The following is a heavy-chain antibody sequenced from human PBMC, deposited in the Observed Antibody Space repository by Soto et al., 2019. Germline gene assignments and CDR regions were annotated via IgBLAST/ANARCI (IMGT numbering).Heavy chain of an antibody. J-gene: IGHJ6*02. CDR3: ARQPWGIAAAGTYYYYGMDV. CDR2: IYPGDSDT. Sequence: GESLKISCKGSGYSFTSYWIGWVRQMPGKGLEWMGIIYPGDSDTRYSPSFQGQVTISADKSISTAYLQWSSLKASDTAMYYCARQPWGIAAAGTYYYYGMDVWGQGTTVTVSS. CDR1: GYSFTSYW. D-gene: IGHD6-13*01. V-gene: IGHV5-51*01.